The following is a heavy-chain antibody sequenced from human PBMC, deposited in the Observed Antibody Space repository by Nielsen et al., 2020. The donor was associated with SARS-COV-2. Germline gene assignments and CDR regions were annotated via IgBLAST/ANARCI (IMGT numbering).Heavy chain of an antibody. Sequence: SETLSLTCTVSGGSISRGDYYLSWIRQPPGKGLEWIGYIDYSWSTYYNPSLKSRVTISLDTSKNQFSLKLSSATAADTALYYCARERVGGITIFGVVTRYGMDVWGQGTTVTVSS. CDR3: ARERVGGITIFGVVTRYGMDV. V-gene: IGHV4-30-4*01. CDR1: GGSISRGDYY. J-gene: IGHJ6*02. CDR2: IDYSWST. D-gene: IGHD3-3*01.